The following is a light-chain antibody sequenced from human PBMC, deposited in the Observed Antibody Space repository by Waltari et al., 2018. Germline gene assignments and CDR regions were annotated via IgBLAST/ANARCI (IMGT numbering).Light chain of an antibody. J-gene: IGKJ3*01. Sequence: EIVLTQSPVTLSLSPGERPTLSCRASQSVSSSYLAWYQQKPGQAPRLLIYGASSRATGIPDRFSGSGSGTDFTLTISRLEPEDFAVYYCQQYGSSLFTVGPGTKVDIK. CDR3: QQYGSSLFT. CDR1: QSVSSSY. V-gene: IGKV3-20*01. CDR2: GAS.